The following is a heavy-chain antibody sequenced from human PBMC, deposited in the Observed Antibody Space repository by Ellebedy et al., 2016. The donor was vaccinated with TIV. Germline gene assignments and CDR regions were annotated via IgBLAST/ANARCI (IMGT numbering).Heavy chain of an antibody. CDR3: TAHYTVTSDY. CDR2: IKSESDGGTT. D-gene: IGHD4-17*01. Sequence: GESLKISCVASGFTFRNAWMIWVRQAPGKGLEWVGRIKSESDGGTTDYSAPVKGRFTISRDDSKDTLFLQMNSLKTEDTAVYYCTAHYTVTSDYWGQGTLVTVSS. V-gene: IGHV3-15*01. J-gene: IGHJ4*02. CDR1: GFTFRNAW.